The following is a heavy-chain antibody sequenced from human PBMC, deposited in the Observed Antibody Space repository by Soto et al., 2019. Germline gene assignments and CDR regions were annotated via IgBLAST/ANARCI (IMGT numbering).Heavy chain of an antibody. V-gene: IGHV1-2*02. CDR1: GYPVTAYY. J-gene: IGHJ3*02. CDR2: INPATGAA. D-gene: IGHD3-3*01. CDR3: ARGGGVGVAGSAAFDM. Sequence: QLHLVQSGAVVQKPGASVTVSCSASGYPVTAYYMHWVRQAHGRGLEWMGGINPATGAAKYTQTFHVRVTMNRDTSTSTVFMELSGLTSEDTAVFYCARGGGVGVAGSAAFDMWGQGTLVPVSS.